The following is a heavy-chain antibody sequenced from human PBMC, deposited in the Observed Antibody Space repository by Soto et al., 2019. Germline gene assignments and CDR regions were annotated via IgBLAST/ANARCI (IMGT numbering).Heavy chain of an antibody. J-gene: IGHJ6*02. CDR3: ARKVRFLEWSAVGFYGMDV. Sequence: QVPLVQSGAEVKKPGSSVKVSCKASGGTFSSYAISWVRQAPGQGLEWMGGIIPIFGTANYAQKFQGRVTITADESTSTAYMELSSLRSEDTAVYYCARKVRFLEWSAVGFYGMDVWGQGTTVTVSS. CDR1: GGTFSSYA. CDR2: IIPIFGTA. D-gene: IGHD3-3*01. V-gene: IGHV1-69*01.